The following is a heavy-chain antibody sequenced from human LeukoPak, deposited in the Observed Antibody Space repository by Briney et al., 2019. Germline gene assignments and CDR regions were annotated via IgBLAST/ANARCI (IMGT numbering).Heavy chain of an antibody. J-gene: IGHJ3*02. D-gene: IGHD6-19*01. Sequence: PSETLSLTCTVSGGSISSYYWSWIRQPPGKGLEWIGYIYYSGSTNYNPSLKSRVTISVDTSKNQFSLKLSSVTAADTAVYYCGRGFSKQWVGGGSRKEAFDIWGQGTMVTVSS. CDR1: GGSISSYY. V-gene: IGHV4-59*01. CDR3: GRGFSKQWVGGGSRKEAFDI. CDR2: IYYSGST.